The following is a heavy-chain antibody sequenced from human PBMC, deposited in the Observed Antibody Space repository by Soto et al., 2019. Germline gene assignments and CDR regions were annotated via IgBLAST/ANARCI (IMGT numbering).Heavy chain of an antibody. D-gene: IGHD5-12*01. J-gene: IGHJ3*01. CDR3: ARDKGREILASAFDF. CDR1: GFSFTSHW. CDR2: IKRDGSAS. Sequence: EVQLVESGGGLVQPGESLRLSCAASGFSFTSHWMSWVRQAPGKGLEWVATIKRDGSASYYLGSVKGRFTISRDNANDSLFLEMTSLRDEDTAVYYCARDKGREILASAFDFWGQGTNVTVSS. V-gene: IGHV3-7*01.